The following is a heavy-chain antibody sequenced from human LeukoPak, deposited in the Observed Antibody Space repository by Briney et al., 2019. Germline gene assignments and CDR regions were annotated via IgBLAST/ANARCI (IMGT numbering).Heavy chain of an antibody. CDR2: IYTSGST. CDR3: ARGPSAVAGTDWFDP. V-gene: IGHV4-61*02. CDR1: GGSISSGSYY. J-gene: IGHJ5*02. D-gene: IGHD6-19*01. Sequence: SETLSLTCTVSGGSISSGSYYRSWIRQPAGKGLEWIGRIYTSGSTNYNPSLKSRVTISVDTSKNQFYLKLSTVTAADTAVYYCARGPSAVAGTDWFDPWGQGTLVTVSS.